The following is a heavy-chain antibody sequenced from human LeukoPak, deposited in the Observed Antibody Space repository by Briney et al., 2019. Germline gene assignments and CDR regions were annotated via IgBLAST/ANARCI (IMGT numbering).Heavy chain of an antibody. D-gene: IGHD5-18*01. CDR1: GGTFSSYA. Sequence: GASVKVSCKASGGTFSSYAMSWVRQAPGKGLEWVSYISSSGSTIYYADSVKGRFTISRDNAKNSLYLQMNSLRAEDTAVYYCARDHGYGLDYWGQGTLVTVSS. CDR3: ARDHGYGLDY. V-gene: IGHV3-48*04. CDR2: ISSSGSTI. J-gene: IGHJ4*02.